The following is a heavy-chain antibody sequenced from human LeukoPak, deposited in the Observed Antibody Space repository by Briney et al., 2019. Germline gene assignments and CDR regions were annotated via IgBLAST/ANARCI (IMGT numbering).Heavy chain of an antibody. CDR1: GGSFSSYY. D-gene: IGHD3-22*01. V-gene: IGHV4-34*01. Sequence: SETLSLTCTVSGGSFSSYYWTWIRQPPGKGLEWIGEINHSGSTNYNPSLKSRVTISVDTSKNQFSLKLSSVTAADTAVYYCARNRRYYDTRGYYYYYYMDVWGKGTTVTISS. J-gene: IGHJ6*03. CDR2: INHSGST. CDR3: ARNRRYYDTRGYYYYYYMDV.